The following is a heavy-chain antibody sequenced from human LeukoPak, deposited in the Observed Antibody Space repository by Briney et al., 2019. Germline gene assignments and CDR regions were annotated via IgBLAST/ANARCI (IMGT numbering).Heavy chain of an antibody. Sequence: GGSLRLSCAASGFTFSSYWMTWVRQAPGKGLEWVAVIWYDGSNKYYADSVKGRFTISRDNSKNTLYLQMNSLRAEDTAVYYCAKSRIAAASAADYWGQGTLVTVSS. D-gene: IGHD6-13*01. CDR2: IWYDGSNK. V-gene: IGHV3-33*06. CDR1: GFTFSSYW. CDR3: AKSRIAAASAADY. J-gene: IGHJ4*02.